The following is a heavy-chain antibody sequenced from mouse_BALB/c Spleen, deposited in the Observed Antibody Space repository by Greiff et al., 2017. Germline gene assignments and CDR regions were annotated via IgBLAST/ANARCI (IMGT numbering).Heavy chain of an antibody. CDR1: GFSLTSYG. CDR2: IWAGGST. D-gene: IGHD2-2*01. J-gene: IGHJ4*01. V-gene: IGHV2-9*02. Sequence: VQVVESGPGLVAPSQSLSITCTVSGFSLTSYGVHWVRQPPGKGLEWLGVIWAGGSTNYNSALMSRLSISKDNSKSQVFLKMNSLQTDDTAMYYCARDGYDRGYYAMDYWGQETSVTVSS. CDR3: ARDGYDRGYYAMDY.